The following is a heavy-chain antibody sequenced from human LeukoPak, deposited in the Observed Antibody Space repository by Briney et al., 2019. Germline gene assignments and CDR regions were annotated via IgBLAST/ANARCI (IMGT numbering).Heavy chain of an antibody. Sequence: ASVKVSCKASGYTFTSYSINWVRQAPGQGLEWMGWISAYNGNTKYAQKVQGRVTMTTDTSTSTAYMELRSLRSDDTAVFYCARDMGVPAASYFFDYWGQGTLVTVSS. CDR3: ARDMGVPAASYFFDY. CDR1: GYTFTSYS. D-gene: IGHD2-2*01. V-gene: IGHV1-18*01. CDR2: ISAYNGNT. J-gene: IGHJ4*02.